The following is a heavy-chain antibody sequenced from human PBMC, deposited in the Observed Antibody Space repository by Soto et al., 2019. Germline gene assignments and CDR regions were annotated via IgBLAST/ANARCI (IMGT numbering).Heavy chain of an antibody. CDR3: ARTRGGDYLYSGSSYYFDY. J-gene: IGHJ4*02. D-gene: IGHD1-26*01. CDR1: GGSVSSGSYY. Sequence: SETLSLTCTVSGGSVSSGSYYWSWIRQPPGKGLEWIGYIYYSGSTNYNPSLKSRVTISVDTSKNQFSLKLSSVTAADTAVYYCARTRGGDYLYSGSSYYFDYWGQGTLVTVSS. V-gene: IGHV4-61*01. CDR2: IYYSGST.